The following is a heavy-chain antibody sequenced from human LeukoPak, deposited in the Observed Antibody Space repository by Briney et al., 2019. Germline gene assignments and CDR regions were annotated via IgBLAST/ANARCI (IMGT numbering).Heavy chain of an antibody. V-gene: IGHV4-39*07. J-gene: IGHJ4*02. D-gene: IGHD3-16*01. CDR2: IYYSGST. Sequence: SETLSLTCTVSGGSISSSSYYWGWIRQPPGKGLEWIGSIYYSGSTYYNPSLKSRVTISVDTSKNQFSLKLSSVTAADTAVYYCARVGPISVLGVREYYFDYWGQGTLVTVSS. CDR3: ARVGPISVLGVREYYFDY. CDR1: GGSISSSSYY.